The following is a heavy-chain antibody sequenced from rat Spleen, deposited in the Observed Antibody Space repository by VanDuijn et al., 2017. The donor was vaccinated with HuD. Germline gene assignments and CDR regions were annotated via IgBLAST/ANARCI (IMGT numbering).Heavy chain of an antibody. CDR1: GFTFSDYG. CDR3: TRHRDYSNYFDT. CDR2: ISPSGGST. Sequence: EVQLVESGGGLVQPGRSLKLSCAASGFTFSDYGVAWVRQAPTKGLEWDASISPSGGSTYYRDSVKGRFTVSRDTAKSTLFLQMDSLRCEDKATYYRTRHRDYSNYFDTWGKGVMVSVSS. J-gene: IGHJ2*01. D-gene: IGHD1-1*01. V-gene: IGHV5-29*01.